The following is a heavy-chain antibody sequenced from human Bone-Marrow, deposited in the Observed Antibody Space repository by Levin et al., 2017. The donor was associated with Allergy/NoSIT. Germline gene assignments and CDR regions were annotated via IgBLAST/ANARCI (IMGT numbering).Heavy chain of an antibody. Sequence: GESLKISCAASGFTFSSYGMHWVRQAPGKGLEWVAVIWYDGSNKYYADSVKGRFTISRDNSKYTLYLQMNSLRAEDTAVYYCARKSLKEIAVAGTSDAFDIWGQGTMVTVSS. V-gene: IGHV3-33*01. CDR3: ARKSLKEIAVAGTSDAFDI. CDR1: GFTFSSYG. CDR2: IWYDGSNK. J-gene: IGHJ3*02. D-gene: IGHD6-19*01.